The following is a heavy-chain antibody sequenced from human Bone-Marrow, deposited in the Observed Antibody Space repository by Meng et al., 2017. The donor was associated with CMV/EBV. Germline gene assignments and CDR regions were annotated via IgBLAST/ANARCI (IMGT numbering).Heavy chain of an antibody. J-gene: IGHJ5*02. CDR1: GGTFSSYT. Sequence: SVKVSCKASGGTFSSYTISWVRQAPGQGLEWMGRIIPILGIANYAQKFQGRVTITTDESTSTAYMELSSLRSEDTAVYYCARDQKALFDPWGQGTLVTVSS. CDR2: IIPILGIA. V-gene: IGHV1-69*16. CDR3: ARDQKALFDP.